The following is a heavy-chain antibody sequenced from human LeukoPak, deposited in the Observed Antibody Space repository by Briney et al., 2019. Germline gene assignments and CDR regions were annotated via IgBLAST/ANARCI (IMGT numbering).Heavy chain of an antibody. CDR1: GFTFSSYG. CDR2: ISGSGGST. J-gene: IGHJ4*02. Sequence: GGSLRLSCAASGFTFSSYGMSWVRQAPGEVLEWVSAISGSGGSTYYADSVKGRFTISRDNSKNTLYLQMNSLRAEDTAVYYCATAPDYSNWSDYWGQGTLVTVSS. CDR3: ATAPDYSNWSDY. D-gene: IGHD4-11*01. V-gene: IGHV3-23*01.